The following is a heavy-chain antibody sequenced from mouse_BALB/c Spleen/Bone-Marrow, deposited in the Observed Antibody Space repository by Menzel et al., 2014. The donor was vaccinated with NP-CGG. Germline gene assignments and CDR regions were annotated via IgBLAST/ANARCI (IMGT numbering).Heavy chain of an antibody. D-gene: IGHD1-1*01. V-gene: IGHV1-4*01. CDR2: IIPNSGYS. CDR1: GYTFTRYT. CDR3: TIRYYAMDY. Sequence: VQPQQSGAELARPGASVKMSCQASGYTFTRYTMHWEKKRPGQGLEWIGYIIPNSGYSNYNQKFKDKATLTADKSSSTAYMQLSSLTSEDSAVYYCTIRYYAMDYWGQGTSVTVSS. J-gene: IGHJ4*01.